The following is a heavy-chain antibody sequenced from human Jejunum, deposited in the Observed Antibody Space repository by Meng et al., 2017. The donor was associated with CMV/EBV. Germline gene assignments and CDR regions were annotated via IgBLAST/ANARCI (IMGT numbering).Heavy chain of an antibody. J-gene: IGHJ4*02. V-gene: IGHV1-69*08. CDR2: IMTVLGTT. Sequence: VSCKASGGTFSSNSISWVRQAPGQGLEWVGRIMTVLGTTYYAAKFRGRVTITADKSTSTVYMEINSLTSEDTAVYFCARDAGPSTDWGQGTLVTVSS. CDR1: GGTFSSNS. CDR3: ARDAGPSTD. D-gene: IGHD2-8*02.